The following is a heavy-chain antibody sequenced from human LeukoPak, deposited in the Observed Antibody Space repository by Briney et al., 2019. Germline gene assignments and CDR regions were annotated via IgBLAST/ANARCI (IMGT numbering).Heavy chain of an antibody. Sequence: GPTLVKPTQTLTLTCSFSGFSLSTDEVGVGWIRQPPGKALEWLALIYWDDDKRYSPSLHSRLTITKDTSKNQVVLTMTNMDPVDTATYYCAHSVSGYTSGWSRYYFDYWGQGTLVTVSS. V-gene: IGHV2-5*02. J-gene: IGHJ4*02. CDR2: IYWDDDK. CDR3: AHSVSGYTSGWSRYYFDY. CDR1: GFSLSTDEVG. D-gene: IGHD6-19*01.